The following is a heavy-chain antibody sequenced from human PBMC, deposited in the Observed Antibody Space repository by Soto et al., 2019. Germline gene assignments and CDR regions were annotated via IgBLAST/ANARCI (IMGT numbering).Heavy chain of an antibody. D-gene: IGHD6-13*01. V-gene: IGHV4-31*03. J-gene: IGHJ6*02. CDR3: ARDRCGGSWYGEGPCYYYYGMDV. CDR1: GGSISSGGYY. Sequence: PSETLSLTCTVSGGSISSGGYYWSWIRQHPGKGLEWIGYIYYSGSTYYNPSLKSRVTISVDTSKNQFSLKLSSVTAADTAVYYCARDRCGGSWYGEGPCYYYYGMDVWGQGTTVTVSS. CDR2: IYYSGST.